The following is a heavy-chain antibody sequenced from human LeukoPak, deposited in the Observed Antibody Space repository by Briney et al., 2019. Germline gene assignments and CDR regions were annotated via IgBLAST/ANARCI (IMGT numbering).Heavy chain of an antibody. CDR3: ARVGSSSWYYFDY. V-gene: IGHV4-59*01. CDR1: GGSISSYY. J-gene: IGHJ4*02. D-gene: IGHD6-13*01. Sequence: SETLSLTCTVSGGSISSYYWSWIRQPPGKGLEWIGYIYYSGSTNYNPSLKSRVTISGDTSKNQVSLKVSSVTAADTAVYYCARVGSSSWYYFDYWGQGTLVTVSS. CDR2: IYYSGST.